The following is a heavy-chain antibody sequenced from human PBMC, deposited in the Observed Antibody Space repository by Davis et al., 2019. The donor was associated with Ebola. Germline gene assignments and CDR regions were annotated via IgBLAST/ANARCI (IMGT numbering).Heavy chain of an antibody. CDR3: ATPSSFDY. D-gene: IGHD5-24*01. V-gene: IGHV1-2*02. CDR1: GYTFTSYG. Sequence: ASVTVSCKASGYTFTSYGISWVRQAPGQGLEWMGWINPNSGGTNYAQKFQGRVTMTRDTSISTVYMELSRLRSDDTAVYYCATPSSFDYWGQGTLVTVSS. CDR2: INPNSGGT. J-gene: IGHJ4*02.